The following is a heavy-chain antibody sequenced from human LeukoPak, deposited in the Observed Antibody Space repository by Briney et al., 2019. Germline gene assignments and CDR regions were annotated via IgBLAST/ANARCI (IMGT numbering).Heavy chain of an antibody. J-gene: IGHJ4*02. Sequence: PGGSLRLSCAISGFTFSSYAMSWVRQAPGKGLEWVSAITGSGGTTSYADSVKGRFTISRDNSKNTLYLQMNSLRAEYTAVYYCAKAKQLAASPDYWGQGTLATVSS. CDR1: GFTFSSYA. CDR3: AKAKQLAASPDY. D-gene: IGHD6-13*01. V-gene: IGHV3-23*01. CDR2: ITGSGGTT.